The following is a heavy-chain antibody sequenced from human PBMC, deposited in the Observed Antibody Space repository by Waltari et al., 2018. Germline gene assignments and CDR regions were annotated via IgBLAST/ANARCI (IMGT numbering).Heavy chain of an antibody. D-gene: IGHD3-10*01. CDR3: VKETAYGYYFDN. V-gene: IGHV3-23*03. J-gene: IGHJ4*02. Sequence: EVQLLESGGGLIPPGGSLPRSCAASGFTFNNYAMNWSRQAPGKGLEWVSVIYSGGGAYYADSVKGRFTISRDNSKNTLYLQMSSLRLEDTAVYYCVKETAYGYYFDNWGQGTLVSVSS. CDR1: GFTFNNYA. CDR2: IYSGGGA.